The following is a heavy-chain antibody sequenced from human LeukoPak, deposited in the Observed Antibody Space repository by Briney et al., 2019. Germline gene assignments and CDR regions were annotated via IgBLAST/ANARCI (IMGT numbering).Heavy chain of an antibody. CDR2: INHSGST. D-gene: IGHD3-10*01. V-gene: IGHV4-34*01. Sequence: SGTLSLTCAVYGGSFSGYYWSWIRQPPGKGLEWIGEINHSGSTNYNPSLKSRVTISVDTSKNQFSLKLSSVTAADTAVYYCARRGVAWKETYYYGSGSYYNIWGQGTMVTVSS. CDR1: GGSFSGYY. J-gene: IGHJ3*02. CDR3: ARRGVAWKETYYYGSGSYYNI.